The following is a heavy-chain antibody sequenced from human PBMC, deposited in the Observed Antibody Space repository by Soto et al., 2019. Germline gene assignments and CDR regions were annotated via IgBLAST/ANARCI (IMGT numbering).Heavy chain of an antibody. D-gene: IGHD4-17*01. Sequence: QVQLVQSGAEVKKPGASVKVSCKASGYTFTSYDINWVRQATGQGLEWMGWMNPNSGNTGYAQKFQGRVTMTRNTSISTAYMELSSLRSEDTAVYYCARKRAVTKVGPKRTGTVTPDVNWFDPWGQGTLVTVSS. J-gene: IGHJ5*02. CDR3: ARKRAVTKVGPKRTGTVTPDVNWFDP. V-gene: IGHV1-8*01. CDR1: GYTFTSYD. CDR2: MNPNSGNT.